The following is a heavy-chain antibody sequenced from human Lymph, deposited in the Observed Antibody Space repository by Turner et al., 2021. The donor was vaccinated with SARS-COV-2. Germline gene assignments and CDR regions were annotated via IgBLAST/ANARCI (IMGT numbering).Heavy chain of an antibody. CDR3: ARDYCGNSNYVGY. CDR1: GGSISSGGYY. J-gene: IGHJ4*02. Sequence: QVQLQESGPGLVQPSQTLYLTCTVSGGSISSGGYYWSWIRQHPGKGLEWIGYIYYSGSTYYNPPLKSRVTISVDTSKNQFSLKLSSVTAADTSVYYCARDYCGNSNYVGYWGQGTLVTVSS. CDR2: IYYSGST. V-gene: IGHV4-31*03. D-gene: IGHD2-21*02.